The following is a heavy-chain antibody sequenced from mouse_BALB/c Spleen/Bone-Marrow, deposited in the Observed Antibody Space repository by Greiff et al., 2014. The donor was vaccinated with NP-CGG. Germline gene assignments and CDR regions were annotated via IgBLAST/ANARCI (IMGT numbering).Heavy chain of an antibody. CDR2: ISYDGRN. CDR3: ASVEVHAMDY. D-gene: IGHD2-14*01. CDR1: GYSITSGYY. J-gene: IGHJ4*01. V-gene: IGHV3-6*02. Sequence: EVQLVESGPGLVKPSQSLSLTCSVPGYSITSGYYWNWIRQFPGNKLEWLGYISYDGRNHYNPSLTNRVSITRDTSKNQFFLKLNSVTTEDTATYYCASVEVHAMDYWGQGTSVTVSS.